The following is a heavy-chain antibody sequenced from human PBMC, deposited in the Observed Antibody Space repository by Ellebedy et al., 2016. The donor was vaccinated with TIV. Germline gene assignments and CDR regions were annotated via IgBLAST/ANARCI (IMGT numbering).Heavy chain of an antibody. CDR3: ARVTTSQYYGLDV. D-gene: IGHD4-17*01. CDR1: GDSVSSNSAV. V-gene: IGHV6-1*01. CDR2: TYYRSKWHT. J-gene: IGHJ6*02. Sequence: SQTLALTCAISGDSVSSNSAVWNWLRQSPSRGLEWLGRTYYRSKWHTDYAVSVIGRITSNPDTSKNHFSLQVNSVTPEDTAINYCARVTTSQYYGLDVWGQGTTVTVSS.